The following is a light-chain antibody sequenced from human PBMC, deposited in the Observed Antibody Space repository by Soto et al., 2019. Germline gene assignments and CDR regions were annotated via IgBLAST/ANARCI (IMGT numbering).Light chain of an antibody. Sequence: EIGMTQSAATLSGSAGERATLSWWASQSVSSSYLAWYQQKPGQAPRLLIYGASSRATGIPDRFSGSGSGTDFTLTISRLEPEDFAVYYCQQYGSSPPITFGQGTRLEIK. CDR3: QQYGSSPPIT. CDR1: QSVSSSY. V-gene: IGKV3-20*01. J-gene: IGKJ5*01. CDR2: GAS.